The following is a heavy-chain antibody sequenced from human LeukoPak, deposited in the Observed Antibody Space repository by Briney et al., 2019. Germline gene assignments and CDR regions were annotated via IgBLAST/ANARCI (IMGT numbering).Heavy chain of an antibody. J-gene: IGHJ4*02. CDR1: GGSISNYY. CDR3: ARGGGFASGYLL. CDR2: IYYSGST. V-gene: IGHV4-59*01. D-gene: IGHD3-22*01. Sequence: ASETLSLTCTVSGGSISNYYWSWIRQPPGKGLEWIGYIYYSGSTNYNPSLKSRVTISVDTSKNQFSLKLSSVTAADTAVYYCARGGGFASGYLLWGQGTLVTVSS.